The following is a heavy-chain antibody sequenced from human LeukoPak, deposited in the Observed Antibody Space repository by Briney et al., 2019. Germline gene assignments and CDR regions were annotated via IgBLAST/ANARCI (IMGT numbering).Heavy chain of an antibody. Sequence: ASVKVSCKASGYTFTGYYMHRVRQAPGQGLEWMGWINPNSGGTNYAQKFQGRVTMTRDTSISTAYMELSTLRSDDTAVYHCARPPHVARYYYDSSGYFDNWGQGTLVTVSS. CDR3: ARPPHVARYYYDSSGYFDN. CDR1: GYTFTGYY. D-gene: IGHD3-22*01. CDR2: INPNSGGT. J-gene: IGHJ4*02. V-gene: IGHV1-2*02.